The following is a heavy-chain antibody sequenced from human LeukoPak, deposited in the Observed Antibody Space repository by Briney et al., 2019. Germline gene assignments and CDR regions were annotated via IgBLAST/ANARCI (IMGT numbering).Heavy chain of an antibody. CDR3: TRGEIGGGYWYFDL. Sequence: ASVKVSCKASGYTFTSYDINWVRQATGQGLEWMGWMNPNSGNTGYAQKFQGRVTMTRNTSISTAYMELSSLRSEDTAVYYCTRGEIGGGYWYFDLWGQGTLVTVSS. J-gene: IGHJ2*01. CDR1: GYTFTSYD. V-gene: IGHV1-8*01. CDR2: MNPNSGNT. D-gene: IGHD2-21*01.